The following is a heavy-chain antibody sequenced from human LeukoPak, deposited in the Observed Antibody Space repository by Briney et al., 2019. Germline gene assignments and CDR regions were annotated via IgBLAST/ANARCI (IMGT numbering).Heavy chain of an antibody. V-gene: IGHV4-34*01. CDR1: GGSFSGYY. Sequence: TSSETLSLTCAVYGGSFSGYYWSWIRQPPGKGLEWIGEINHSGSTNYNPSLKSRVTISVDTSKNQFSLKLSSVTAADTAVYYCARGPVAFDYWGQGTLVTVSS. CDR3: ARGPVAFDY. CDR2: INHSGST. J-gene: IGHJ4*02. D-gene: IGHD6-19*01.